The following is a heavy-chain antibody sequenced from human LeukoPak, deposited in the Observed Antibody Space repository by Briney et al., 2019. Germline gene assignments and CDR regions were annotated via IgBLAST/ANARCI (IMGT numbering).Heavy chain of an antibody. D-gene: IGHD3-10*01. V-gene: IGHV4-4*07. J-gene: IGHJ4*02. CDR1: GGSISSYY. Sequence: SETLSLTCTVSGGSISSYYWSWIRQPAGKGLEWIGRIYTSGSTNYNPSLKSRVTMSVDTSKNQFSLKLCSVTAADTAVYYCARATVYYGSAYYFDYWGQGTLVTVSS. CDR2: IYTSGST. CDR3: ARATVYYGSAYYFDY.